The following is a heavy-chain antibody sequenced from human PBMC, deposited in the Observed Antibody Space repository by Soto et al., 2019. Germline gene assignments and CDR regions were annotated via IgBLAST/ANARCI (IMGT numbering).Heavy chain of an antibody. J-gene: IGHJ6*02. D-gene: IGHD1-20*01. Sequence: LRLSCAASGFTFSSYGMHWVRQAPGKGLEWVAVISYDGSNKYYADSVKGRFTISRDNSKNTLYLQMNSLRAEDTAVYYCAKDHNWNPPGYYYYGMDVWGQGTTVTVSS. CDR1: GFTFSSYG. CDR3: AKDHNWNPPGYYYYGMDV. V-gene: IGHV3-30*18. CDR2: ISYDGSNK.